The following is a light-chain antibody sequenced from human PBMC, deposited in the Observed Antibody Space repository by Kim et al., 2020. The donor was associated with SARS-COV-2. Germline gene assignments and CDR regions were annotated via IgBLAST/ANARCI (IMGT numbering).Light chain of an antibody. Sequence: DVVMTQSPLSLPVTLGQPASISCRSSQSLVYSDGNTYLNWFQQRPGQSPRRLIYKVSNRDSGVPDRFSGSGSGTDFTLKISRVEAGDVGVYYCRKGIHPMTFGQRKRLESK. V-gene: IGKV2-30*01. J-gene: IGKJ5*01. CDR2: KVS. CDR1: QSLVYSDGNTY. CDR3: RKGIHPMT.